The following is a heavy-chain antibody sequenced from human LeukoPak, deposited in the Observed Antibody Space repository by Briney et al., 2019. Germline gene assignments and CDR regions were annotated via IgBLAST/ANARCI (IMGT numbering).Heavy chain of an antibody. D-gene: IGHD2-2*01. CDR2: IYYSGST. J-gene: IGHJ5*02. CDR1: GGSISSGDYY. CDR3: ARAIGYCSSTSCYGGWFDP. V-gene: IGHV4-30-4*01. Sequence: SQTLSLTCTVSGGSISSGDYYWSWLRQPPGMGLEWIGYIYYSGSTYYNPSLKRRVIISVNTSKNQFSLKLSSVTAADTAVYYCARAIGYCSSTSCYGGWFDPWGQGTLVTVSS.